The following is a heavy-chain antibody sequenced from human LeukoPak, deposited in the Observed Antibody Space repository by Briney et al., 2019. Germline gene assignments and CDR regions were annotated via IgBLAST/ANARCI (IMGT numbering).Heavy chain of an antibody. CDR1: GDSISTSNSY. CDR3: AREPYSSSWYVDY. V-gene: IGHV4-39*02. D-gene: IGHD6-13*01. CDR2: IYYSGNT. J-gene: IGHJ4*02. Sequence: SETLSLTCAVSGDSISTSNSYWGWIRRPPGKGLEWVGSIYYSGNTYYNPSLKGRVTISVDTSKNQFSLKLSSVTAADTAVYYCAREPYSSSWYVDYWGQGTLVTVSS.